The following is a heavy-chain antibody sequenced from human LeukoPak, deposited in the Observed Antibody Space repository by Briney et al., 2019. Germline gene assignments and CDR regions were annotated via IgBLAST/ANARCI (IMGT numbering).Heavy chain of an antibody. CDR3: ARGNYYDSSGYYPPFDY. V-gene: IGHV1-46*01. CDR1: GYTFSMYN. Sequence: ASVKVSCKASGYTFSMYNMHWVRQAPGQGLEWMGIINPSGGTSYAQKLQGRVTITADKSTSTAYMELSSLRSEDTAVYYCARGNYYDSSGYYPPFDYWGQGTLVTVSS. D-gene: IGHD3-22*01. J-gene: IGHJ4*02. CDR2: INPSGGT.